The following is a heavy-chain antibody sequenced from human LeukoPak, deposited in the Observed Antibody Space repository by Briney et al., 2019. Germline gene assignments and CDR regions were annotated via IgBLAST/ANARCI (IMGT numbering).Heavy chain of an antibody. Sequence: PSQTLSLTCTVSGGSISSGDYYWSWIRQPPGKGLEWIGYIYYSGSTYYNPSLKSRVTISVDTSKNQFSLKLSSVTAADTAVYYCAREGSGYHTYCFDYWGQGTLVTVSS. CDR2: IYYSGST. CDR1: GGSISSGDYY. J-gene: IGHJ4*02. D-gene: IGHD3-22*01. CDR3: AREGSGYHTYCFDY. V-gene: IGHV4-30-4*01.